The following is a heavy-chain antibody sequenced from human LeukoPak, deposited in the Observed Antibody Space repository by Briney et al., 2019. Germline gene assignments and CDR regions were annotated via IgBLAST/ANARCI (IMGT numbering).Heavy chain of an antibody. CDR1: GGSISSGGYY. D-gene: IGHD2-2*01. CDR3: ARTSPAFVNAFDI. V-gene: IGHV4-30-2*01. CDR2: IYHSGST. Sequence: SETLSLTCTVSGGSISSGGYYWSWIRQPPGKGLEWIGYIYHSGSTYYNPSLKSRVTISVDRSKNQFSLKLSSVTAADTAVYYCARTSPAFVNAFDIWGQGTMVTVSS. J-gene: IGHJ3*02.